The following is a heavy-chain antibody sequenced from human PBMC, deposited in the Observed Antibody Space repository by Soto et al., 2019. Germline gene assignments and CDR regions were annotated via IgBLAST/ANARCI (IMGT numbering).Heavy chain of an antibody. CDR1: GFIFGDYT. CDR3: ARVRSGYDNSYYFDY. Sequence: GSLRLSCTTSGFIFGDYTMSWFRQAPGKGLEWVGFIRSKTFGGTAEYAASVKGRFTISRDDSKRFAFLQINGLKTEDTAVYYCARVRSGYDNSYYFDYWGQGTLVTVSS. D-gene: IGHD5-12*01. J-gene: IGHJ4*02. V-gene: IGHV3-49*03. CDR2: IRSKTFGGTA.